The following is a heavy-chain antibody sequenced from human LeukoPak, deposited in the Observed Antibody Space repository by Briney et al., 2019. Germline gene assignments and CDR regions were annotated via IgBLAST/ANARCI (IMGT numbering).Heavy chain of an antibody. Sequence: SETLSLTCTVSGGSVSSGDYYWSWVRQHPGKGLEWIGYIYYSGTTYYNPSLKSRLTISLDTSKNQFSLKLTSVTAADTAVYYCARAAQNWNNAPYFDFWGQETLVTVSS. D-gene: IGHD1-1*01. CDR1: GGSVSSGDYY. CDR2: IYYSGTT. V-gene: IGHV4-30-4*01. J-gene: IGHJ4*02. CDR3: ARAAQNWNNAPYFDF.